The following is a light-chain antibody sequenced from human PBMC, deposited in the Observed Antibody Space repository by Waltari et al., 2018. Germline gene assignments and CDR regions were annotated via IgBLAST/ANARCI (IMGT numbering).Light chain of an antibody. J-gene: IGLJ1*01. CDR3: CSYAGSGTYV. CDR1: TSDVGNYNL. CDR2: EVI. V-gene: IGLV2-23*02. Sequence: QSALTQPASVSGTPGQSITISCTGTTSDVGNYNLVSWYQQHPGKAPKLVICEVIKRPSGVSDRFAGSKSGNTASRTISGLQAEDEADYYCCSYAGSGTYVFGTGTKVTVL.